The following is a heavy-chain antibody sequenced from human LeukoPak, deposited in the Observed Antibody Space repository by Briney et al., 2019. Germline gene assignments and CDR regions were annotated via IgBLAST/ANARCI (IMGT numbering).Heavy chain of an antibody. CDR1: GFTFSAFA. CDR3: ARRSQYCSSTSCYAYFDY. V-gene: IGHV3-30*03. D-gene: IGHD2-2*01. CDR2: ILYDGSNK. Sequence: GGSLRLSCAASGFTFSAFAMHWVRQAPGKGLEWVAVILYDGSNKYYADSVKGRLTISRDNSKNTLSLQVNSLRSEDTAVYYCARRSQYCSSTSCYAYFDYWGQGTLVTVSS. J-gene: IGHJ4*02.